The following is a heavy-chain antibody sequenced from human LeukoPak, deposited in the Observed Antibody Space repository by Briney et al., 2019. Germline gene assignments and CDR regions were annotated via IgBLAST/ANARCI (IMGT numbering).Heavy chain of an antibody. J-gene: IGHJ4*02. D-gene: IGHD4-17*01. CDR2: ISGSGGST. V-gene: IGHV3-23*01. CDR3: AKRSRGDYVPSYFDY. Sequence: PGGSLRLSCAASGFIFSNYAMSWVRQAPGKGPEWVSFISGSGGSTYYADSVKGRFTISRDNSKNTLHLQMNSLRAEDTAVYYCAKRSRGDYVPSYFDYWGQGTLVTVSS. CDR1: GFIFSNYA.